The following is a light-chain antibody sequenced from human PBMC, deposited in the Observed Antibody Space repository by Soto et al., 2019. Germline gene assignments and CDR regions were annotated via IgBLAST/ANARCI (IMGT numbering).Light chain of an antibody. V-gene: IGKV1-39*01. CDR2: AAS. J-gene: IGKJ1*01. CDR1: QSISSY. CDR3: QQSYSTLWT. Sequence: IPMTTSPSALAASVGAGVTITCRASQSISSYLKWYQQKPGKAPKLLIYAASSLQSGVPSRFSGSGSGTDFTLTISSLQPEDFATYYCQQSYSTLWTFGQGTKVDIK.